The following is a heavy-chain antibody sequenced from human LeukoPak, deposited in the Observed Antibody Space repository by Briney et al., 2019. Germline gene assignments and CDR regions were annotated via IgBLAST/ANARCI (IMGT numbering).Heavy chain of an antibody. CDR3: ARGPGQLWYPTLDY. V-gene: IGHV3-33*01. D-gene: IGHD5-18*01. J-gene: IGHJ4*02. CDR2: IWYDGSNK. CDR1: GFTFSSYG. Sequence: GGSLRLSCAASGFTFSSYGMHWVRQAPGKGLEWVAVIWYDGSNKYYADSVKGRFTISRDNSKNTLYLQMNSLRAEDTAVYYCARGPGQLWYPTLDYWGQGTLVTVSS.